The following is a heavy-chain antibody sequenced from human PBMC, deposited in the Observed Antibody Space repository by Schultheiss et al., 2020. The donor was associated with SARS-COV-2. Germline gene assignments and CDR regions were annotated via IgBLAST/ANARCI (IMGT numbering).Heavy chain of an antibody. CDR3: ALRQFYYYGMDV. CDR2: VTHSGST. D-gene: IGHD5-24*01. Sequence: SQTLSLTCAVSGGSFRDHYCTWIRQSPGKGLEYIGEVTHSGSTDYNPTLNSRFTISLDTSKNQLSMSLTAVTAAVSAVYYCALRQFYYYGMDVWGQGTTVTVSS. CDR1: GGSFRDHY. J-gene: IGHJ6*02. V-gene: IGHV4-34*01.